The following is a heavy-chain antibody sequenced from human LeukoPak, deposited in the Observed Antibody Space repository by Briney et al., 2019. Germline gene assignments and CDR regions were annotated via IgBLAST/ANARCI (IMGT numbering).Heavy chain of an antibody. CDR3: GRLGGVGLTTYLDS. J-gene: IGHJ4*02. V-gene: IGHV5-51*01. Sequence: GESLKISCQASGYIFTNYWIGWVRHMPGKGLEWMGIIYPGDSDTRYSPSFEGQVTISADKSINTAYLQWSSLKASITGTYHCGRLGGVGLTTYLDSWGQGTLVTVSA. CDR1: GYIFTNYW. CDR2: IYPGDSDT. D-gene: IGHD1-26*01.